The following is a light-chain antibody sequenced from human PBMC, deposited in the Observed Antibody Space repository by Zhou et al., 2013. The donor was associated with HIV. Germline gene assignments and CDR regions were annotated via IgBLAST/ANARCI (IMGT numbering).Light chain of an antibody. Sequence: DIQLTQSPSFLSASVGDRVTITCRASQGISSYLAWYQQKPGKAPKLLIYAASTLQSGVPPRFSGSGSGTDFTLTINSLQPEDFATYYCQQSYIYPYTFGQGTKVDIK. J-gene: IGKJ2*01. CDR1: QGISSY. CDR2: AAS. V-gene: IGKV1-9*01. CDR3: QQSYIYPYT.